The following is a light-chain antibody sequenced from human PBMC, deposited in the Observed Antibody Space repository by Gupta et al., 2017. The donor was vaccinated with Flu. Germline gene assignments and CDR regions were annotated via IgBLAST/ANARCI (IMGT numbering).Light chain of an antibody. J-gene: IGLJ2*01. V-gene: IGLV2-14*03. CDR3: SSDISSSGLVV. CDR1: SGVLGGDQY. Sequence: ISSSCTGISGVLGGDQYVSWYQHLPGKAPKLVIYHVNNLFAGISDRFSGSRSDNIASLTISGLQAEDEADYYCSSDISSSGLVVFGGGTKVTVL. CDR2: HVN.